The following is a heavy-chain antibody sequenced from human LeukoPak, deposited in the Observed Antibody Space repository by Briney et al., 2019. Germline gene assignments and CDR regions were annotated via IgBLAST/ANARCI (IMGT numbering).Heavy chain of an antibody. Sequence: GGSLRLSCEACGFAFSSYSMNLVRQAPGKGLEWVSYISKFGSIYYADSVRGRFTISRDNAKDSLYLQMNNLRDEDTAVYYCVRDPDALDFWGQGTTVTVSS. CDR2: ISKFGSI. CDR1: GFAFSSYS. J-gene: IGHJ6*02. V-gene: IGHV3-48*02. CDR3: VRDPDALDF.